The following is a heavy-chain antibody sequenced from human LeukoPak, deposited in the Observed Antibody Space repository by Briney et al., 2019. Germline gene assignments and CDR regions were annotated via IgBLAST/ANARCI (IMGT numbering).Heavy chain of an antibody. V-gene: IGHV4-31*03. Sequence: SETLSLTCTVSGGSISSGASYWSWVRQHPGKGLEWIGYVYYSGSTYYNPSLKSRVTLSVDTSKNQFSLNLTSVTAADTAVYYCARDASGYGDYGLDYWGQGTLVTVSS. D-gene: IGHD4-17*01. J-gene: IGHJ4*02. CDR1: GGSISSGASY. CDR3: ARDASGYGDYGLDY. CDR2: VYYSGST.